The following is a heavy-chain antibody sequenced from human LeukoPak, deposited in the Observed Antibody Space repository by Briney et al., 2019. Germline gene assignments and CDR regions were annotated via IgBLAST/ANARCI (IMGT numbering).Heavy chain of an antibody. CDR1: GLTFTSYA. Sequence: PGGSLTLSCSASGLTFTSYAMIWVRPAPGKGLEWVSIDITSGERTNYGNSVKGRFIISRDNSKNTLYLQVNTLRAEDTAVYYCAKGEGSGSYSLDYWGQGTLVTVSS. D-gene: IGHD3-10*01. J-gene: IGHJ4*02. V-gene: IGHV3-23*01. CDR2: DITSGERT. CDR3: AKGEGSGSYSLDY.